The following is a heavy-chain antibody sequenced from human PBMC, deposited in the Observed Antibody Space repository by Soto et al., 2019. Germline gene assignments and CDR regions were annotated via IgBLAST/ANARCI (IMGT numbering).Heavy chain of an antibody. D-gene: IGHD3-3*01. Sequence: QVQLQESGPGLVKPSQTLSLTCTVSGGSISSGGYYWSWIRQHPGKGLEWIGYIYYSGSTYYNPSLKSRVAISVESSKNQFYLKLSSVTDADTSVYYCARVTPTNYYDFWSGYWAYFDYWGQGTLVTVSS. J-gene: IGHJ4*02. V-gene: IGHV4-31*03. CDR1: GGSISSGGYY. CDR3: ARVTPTNYYDFWSGYWAYFDY. CDR2: IYYSGST.